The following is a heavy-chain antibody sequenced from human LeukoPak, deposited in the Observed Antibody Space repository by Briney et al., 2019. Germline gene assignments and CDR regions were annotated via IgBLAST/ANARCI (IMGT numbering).Heavy chain of an antibody. CDR1: GFTFSSYA. J-gene: IGHJ4*02. CDR3: AKDVAAAAGYYFDY. V-gene: IGHV3-23*01. D-gene: IGHD6-13*01. CDR2: ISGGGNNI. Sequence: GGSLRLSCAASGFTFSSYALSWVRQAPGKGLEWVSSISGGGNNIYYAGSAKGRFTISRDNSQHTLYLQMTSLRAEDTAVYFCAKDVAAAAGYYFDYWGQGTLVTVSS.